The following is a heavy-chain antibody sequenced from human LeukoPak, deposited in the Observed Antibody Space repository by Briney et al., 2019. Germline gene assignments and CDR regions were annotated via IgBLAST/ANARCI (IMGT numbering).Heavy chain of an antibody. D-gene: IGHD3-22*01. CDR2: ISYDGSNK. V-gene: IGHV3-30*03. CDR1: GFTFSSYG. J-gene: IGHJ3*02. CDR3: YFSGYYYGVAFDI. Sequence: GRSLRLSCAASGFTFSSYGMHWVRQAPGKGLEWVAVISYDGSNKYYADSVKGRFTISRYNSKNTLYLQMNSLRAEDTAVYYCYFSGYYYGVAFDIWGQGTMVTVSS.